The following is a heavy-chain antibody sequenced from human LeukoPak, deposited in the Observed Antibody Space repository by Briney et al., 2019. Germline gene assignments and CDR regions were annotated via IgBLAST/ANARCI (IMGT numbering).Heavy chain of an antibody. V-gene: IGHV1-69*13. Sequence: ASVKVSCKASGGTFSSYAINWVRQAPGQGLEWMGGIIPIFGTANYAQKFQGRVTITADESTSTAYMELSSLRSEDTAVYYCAREIERAFDIWGQGTMVTVSS. CDR2: IIPIFGTA. J-gene: IGHJ3*02. CDR1: GGTFSSYA. CDR3: AREIERAFDI.